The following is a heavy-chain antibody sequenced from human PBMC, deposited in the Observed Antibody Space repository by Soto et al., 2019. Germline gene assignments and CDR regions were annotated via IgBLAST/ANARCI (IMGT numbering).Heavy chain of an antibody. CDR3: AGDSSRSDDAFDV. CDR2: IYHRSKWYS. Sequence: SQTLSLTCAISGDSVSSTSGSWSWIRQSPSRGLEWLGRIYHRSKWYSEYAKSLNGRVTINPDTSRNQFSLQLRSVTPEDTAVYFCAGDSSRSDDAFDVWGQGTRVTVSS. J-gene: IGHJ3*01. V-gene: IGHV6-1*01. CDR1: GDSVSSTSGS. D-gene: IGHD2-2*01.